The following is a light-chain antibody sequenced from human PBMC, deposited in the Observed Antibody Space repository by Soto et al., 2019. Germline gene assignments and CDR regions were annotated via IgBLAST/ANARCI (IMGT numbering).Light chain of an antibody. V-gene: IGKV3-20*01. CDR2: GAS. CDR1: QSVSSNY. Sequence: ALTQSPGTLSSPPGERATLSCRASQSVSSNYLAWYQQKPGQAPRLLIYGASSRATGIPDRFSGSGSGTDFTLTINRLEPEDFAVYYCQQYGDLPWTFGQGTKVEI. J-gene: IGKJ1*01. CDR3: QQYGDLPWT.